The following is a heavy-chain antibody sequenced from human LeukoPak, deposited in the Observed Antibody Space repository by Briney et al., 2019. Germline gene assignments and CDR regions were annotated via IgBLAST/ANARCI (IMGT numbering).Heavy chain of an antibody. Sequence: SVKVSCKASGGTFSSYAISWVRQAPGQGLEWMGGIIPIFGTANYAQKFQGRVTITADESTSTAYMELSSLRSEDTAVYYCARDREPHHPDSSGYWEPGAFDYWGQGTLVTVSS. CDR2: IIPIFGTA. J-gene: IGHJ4*02. CDR1: GGTFSSYA. CDR3: ARDREPHHPDSSGYWEPGAFDY. V-gene: IGHV1-69*13. D-gene: IGHD3-22*01.